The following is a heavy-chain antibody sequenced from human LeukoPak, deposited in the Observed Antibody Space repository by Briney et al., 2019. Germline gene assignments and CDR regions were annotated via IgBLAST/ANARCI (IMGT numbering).Heavy chain of an antibody. CDR2: IIPIFGTA. Sequence: ASVKVSCKASGGTFSSYANSWVRQAPGQGLEWMGGIIPIFGTANYAQKFQGRVTITTAESTSTAYMELSSLRSEDTAIYYCAKMEGHPLPKYHMDVWGQGTTVTVSS. J-gene: IGHJ6*01. CDR3: AKMEGHPLPKYHMDV. V-gene: IGHV1-69*05. D-gene: IGHD2-2*01. CDR1: GGTFSSYA.